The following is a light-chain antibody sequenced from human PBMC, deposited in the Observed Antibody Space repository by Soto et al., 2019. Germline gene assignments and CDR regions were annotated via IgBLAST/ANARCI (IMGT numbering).Light chain of an antibody. CDR3: QSYDSSVSGYV. V-gene: IGLV1-40*01. CDR1: SSNIGAGYD. Sequence: QSVLTQPPSVSGAPGQRVTISCTGSSSNIGAGYDVHWYQHLPGTAPKLLIYGNSNRPSGVPDRFSGSKSGTSASLAITGLQAEDEADYYCQSYDSSVSGYVFGTGTKVPVL. CDR2: GNS. J-gene: IGLJ1*01.